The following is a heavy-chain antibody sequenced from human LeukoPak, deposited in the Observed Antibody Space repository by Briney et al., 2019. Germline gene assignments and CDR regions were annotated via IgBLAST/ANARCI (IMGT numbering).Heavy chain of an antibody. D-gene: IGHD5-18*01. CDR1: AFTFSNYA. CDR3: ARGYSYGCFDY. V-gene: IGHV3-23*01. Sequence: PGGSLRLSCAASAFTFSNYAMSWVRQAPGKGLEWVSSISASGDSTYYADSVKGRFTISRDNSKNTLYLQMNSLRAEDTAVYYCARGYSYGCFDYWGQGALVTVSS. J-gene: IGHJ4*02. CDR2: ISASGDST.